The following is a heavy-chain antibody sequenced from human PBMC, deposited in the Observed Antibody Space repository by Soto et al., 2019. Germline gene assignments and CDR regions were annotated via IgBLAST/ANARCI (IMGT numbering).Heavy chain of an antibody. CDR1: GYTFTSYA. V-gene: IGHV1-3*01. CDR3: ARVHLGYCNGGSCSPPDY. D-gene: IGHD2-15*01. Sequence: ASVKVSCKASGYTFTSYAMHWVRQAPGQRLEWMGWINAGNGNTKYSQKFQGRVTITRDTSASTAYMELSSLRCEDTAVYYCARVHLGYCNGGSCSPPDYWGQGTLVTVSS. J-gene: IGHJ4*02. CDR2: INAGNGNT.